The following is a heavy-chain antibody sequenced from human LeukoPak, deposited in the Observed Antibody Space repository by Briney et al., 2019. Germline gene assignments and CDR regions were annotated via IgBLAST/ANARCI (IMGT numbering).Heavy chain of an antibody. CDR1: GFTFSSYW. Sequence: PGGSLRLSCAASGFTFSSYWMSWVRQAPGKGLEWGVNIRQDGSEKYYVDSVKGRFTISRDNAKNSLYLQMNSLRAEDTAVYYCARAYYAFWSGYSYYFDYWGPGTLVTVSS. CDR2: IRQDGSEK. J-gene: IGHJ4*02. V-gene: IGHV3-7*04. CDR3: ARAYYAFWSGYSYYFDY. D-gene: IGHD3-3*01.